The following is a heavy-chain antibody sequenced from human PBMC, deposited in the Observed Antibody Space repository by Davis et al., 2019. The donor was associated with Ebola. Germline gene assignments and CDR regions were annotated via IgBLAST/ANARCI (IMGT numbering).Heavy chain of an antibody. V-gene: IGHV1-46*03. J-gene: IGHJ3*02. CDR3: TTPGGQDSGYDVFDI. CDR1: GYTFTNYY. CDR2: INPNGGRT. D-gene: IGHD5-12*01. Sequence: AASVKVSCKASGYTFTNYYMHWVRQAPGQGLEWMGMINPNGGRTIYAQKFQGRVTVTRDTSTTTVYMDLSSLRSGDTALYYCTTPGGQDSGYDVFDIWGQGTMVTVSS.